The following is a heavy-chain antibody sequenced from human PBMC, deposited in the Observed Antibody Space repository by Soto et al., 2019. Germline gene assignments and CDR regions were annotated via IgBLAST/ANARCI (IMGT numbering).Heavy chain of an antibody. J-gene: IGHJ3*02. Sequence: PSETPSLTCTVSGGSISSYYWSWIRQPPGKGLEWIGYIYYSGSTNYNPSLKSRVTISVDTSKNQFSLKLSSVTAADTAVYYCERNIRDDAFDIWGQLTMVPVSS. CDR2: IYYSGST. V-gene: IGHV4-59*01. CDR1: GGSISSYY. CDR3: ERNIRDDAFDI.